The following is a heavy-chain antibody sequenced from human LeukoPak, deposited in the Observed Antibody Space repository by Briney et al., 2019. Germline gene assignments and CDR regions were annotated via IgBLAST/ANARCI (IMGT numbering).Heavy chain of an antibody. CDR1: GYTFTTYS. D-gene: IGHD2-2*01. J-gene: IGHJ1*01. CDR2: ISVNNGGT. V-gene: IGHV1-18*01. CDR3: ATATQPRGYFLH. Sequence: VASVKVSCKASGYTFTTYSLAWVRQAPGQSLEWMGWISVNNGGTNYAQSFQDRVTLTGDTSTNTAYLELRSLRSDDTAIIYCATATQPRGYFLHWGQGTLVTVSS.